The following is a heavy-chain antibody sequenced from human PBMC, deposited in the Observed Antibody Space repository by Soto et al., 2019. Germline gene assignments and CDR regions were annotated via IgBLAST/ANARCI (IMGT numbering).Heavy chain of an antibody. J-gene: IGHJ6*02. CDR2: INHSGST. Sequence: ETLSLTCAVYGGSFSGYYWSWIRQPPGKGLEWIGEINHSGSTNYNPSLKSRVTISVDTSKNQFSLKLSSVTAADTAVYYCGRVEGRRARYYGMDVWGQGTTVTVSS. D-gene: IGHD2-15*01. CDR3: GRVEGRRARYYGMDV. V-gene: IGHV4-34*01. CDR1: GGSFSGYY.